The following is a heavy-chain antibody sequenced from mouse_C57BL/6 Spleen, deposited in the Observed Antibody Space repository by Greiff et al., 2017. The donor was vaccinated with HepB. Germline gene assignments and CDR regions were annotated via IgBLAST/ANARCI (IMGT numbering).Heavy chain of an antibody. CDR2: IYPGDGDT. V-gene: IGHV1-80*01. J-gene: IGHJ4*01. D-gene: IGHD1-1*01. CDR3: ARRLRYAMDY. CDR1: GYAFSSYW. Sequence: VKLMESGAELVKPGASVKISCKASGYAFSSYWMNWVKQRPGKGLEWIGQIYPGDGDTNYNGKFKGKATLTADKSSSTAYMQLSSLTSEDSAVYFCARRLRYAMDYWGQGTSVTVSS.